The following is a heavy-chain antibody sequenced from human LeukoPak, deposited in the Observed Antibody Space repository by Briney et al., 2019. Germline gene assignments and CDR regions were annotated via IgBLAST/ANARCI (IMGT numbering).Heavy chain of an antibody. D-gene: IGHD3-10*01. CDR1: GYTFTSYY. V-gene: IGHV1-2*02. CDR2: INPNSGAT. Sequence: GASVKVSCKASGYTFTSYYMHWVRQAPGQGLEWMGWINPNSGATNSAQKFQGKVMMTRDTSISTAYMELSRLRSDDTAVYYCARKWVRGVISTDYWGQGTLVTVSS. CDR3: ARKWVRGVISTDY. J-gene: IGHJ4*02.